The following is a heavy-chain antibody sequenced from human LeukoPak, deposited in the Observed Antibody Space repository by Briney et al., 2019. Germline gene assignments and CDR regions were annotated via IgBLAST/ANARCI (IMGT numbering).Heavy chain of an antibody. V-gene: IGHV3-74*01. CDR1: GFTFSSYW. Sequence: GGSLRLSCAASGFTFSSYWMHWVRQAPGKGLVWVSRITSDGSDTSYADSVKARFLISRDNGKNTLYPQMNSLRAEDTAVYYCARGGHQRGGPFDYWGQGTLVTVSS. CDR3: ARGGHQRGGPFDY. J-gene: IGHJ4*02. CDR2: ITSDGSDT. D-gene: IGHD2-15*01.